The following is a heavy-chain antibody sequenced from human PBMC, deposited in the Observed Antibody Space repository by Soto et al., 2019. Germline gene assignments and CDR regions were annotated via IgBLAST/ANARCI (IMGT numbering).Heavy chain of an antibody. V-gene: IGHV5-10-1*01. CDR1: GYRFISYW. CDR3: ARTSMQSRGYSYGHGGMDV. D-gene: IGHD5-18*01. J-gene: IGHJ6*02. Sequence: GESLKISCKGAGYRFISYWSDLVRTMPGKGLEWMGRIDPSDSYTNYSPSFQGHVTISADKSISTAYLQWSSLKASDTAMYYCARTSMQSRGYSYGHGGMDVWGQGTTVTVSS. CDR2: IDPSDSYT.